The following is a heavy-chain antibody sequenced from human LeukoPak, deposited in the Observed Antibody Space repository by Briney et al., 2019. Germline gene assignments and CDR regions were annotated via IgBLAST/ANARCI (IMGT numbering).Heavy chain of an antibody. CDR1: GGSISSSSYY. D-gene: IGHD3-22*01. V-gene: IGHV4-39*07. Sequence: SETLSLTCTVSGGSISSSSYYWGWIRQPPGKGLEWIGSIYYSGSTYYNPSLKSRVTISVDTSKNQFSLKLSSVTAADTAVYYCARDYYDSSGYYQGYYYYYYMDVWGKGTTVTVSS. J-gene: IGHJ6*03. CDR2: IYYSGST. CDR3: ARDYYDSSGYYQGYYYYYYMDV.